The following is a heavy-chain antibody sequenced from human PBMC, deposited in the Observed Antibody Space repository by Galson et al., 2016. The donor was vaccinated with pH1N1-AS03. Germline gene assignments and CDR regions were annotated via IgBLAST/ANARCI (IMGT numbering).Heavy chain of an antibody. D-gene: IGHD3-16*01. V-gene: IGHV3-30-3*01. J-gene: IGHJ4*02. Sequence: SLRLSCAASGLIFSNSAMHWVRQAPGKGLEWVAVMSYDGGNEYYADAVKGRFTISRDRSRNTLYLQMSSLRVEDTAEYYCAAGDYVAASFDNWGQGTLVTVSS. CDR1: GLIFSNSA. CDR2: MSYDGGNE. CDR3: AAGDYVAASFDN.